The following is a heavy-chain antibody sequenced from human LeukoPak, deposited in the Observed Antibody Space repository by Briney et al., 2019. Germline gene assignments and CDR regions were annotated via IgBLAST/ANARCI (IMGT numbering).Heavy chain of an antibody. D-gene: IGHD2-15*01. Sequence: GGSLRLSCAASGFTFSSYAMSWVRQAPGKGLEWVSSIGGLGGSTFYAVSVKGRFTISRDNSKSTLCLQMNSLRAEDTAVYYCAKQLGYCSNGSCYFPYWGQGTLVTVSS. CDR2: IGGLGGST. V-gene: IGHV3-23*01. CDR1: GFTFSSYA. J-gene: IGHJ4*02. CDR3: AKQLGYCSNGSCYFPY.